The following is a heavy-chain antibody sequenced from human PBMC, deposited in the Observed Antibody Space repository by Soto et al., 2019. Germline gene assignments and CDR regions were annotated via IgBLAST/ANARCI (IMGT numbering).Heavy chain of an antibody. V-gene: IGHV3-48*03. CDR2: ISSSGSTI. D-gene: IGHD2-2*01. Sequence: GGALRLSCAASVFTVSSYEMNWVREAPGKGLEWVSYISSSGSTIYYADAVKGRFTISRDNAKNSLYLQMNSLRAEDTAVYYCARVGGIRYCSSTSCYLLAYYYGMDVWGQGTTVTVSS. J-gene: IGHJ6*02. CDR1: VFTVSSYE. CDR3: ARVGGIRYCSSTSCYLLAYYYGMDV.